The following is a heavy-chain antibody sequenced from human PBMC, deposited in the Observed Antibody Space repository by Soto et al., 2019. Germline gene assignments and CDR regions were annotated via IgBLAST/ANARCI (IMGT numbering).Heavy chain of an antibody. D-gene: IGHD2-15*01. Sequence: QVQLVQSGAEVKKPGSSVKVSCKASGGTFSSYAISWVRQAPGQGLEWMGGIIPIFGTANYAQKFQGRVTITADESTRTAYRELSSLRSEDTAVYYCARGGAVVGHDAFEIWGQGTMVTVSS. CDR3: ARGGAVVGHDAFEI. J-gene: IGHJ3*02. V-gene: IGHV1-69*12. CDR1: GGTFSSYA. CDR2: IIPIFGTA.